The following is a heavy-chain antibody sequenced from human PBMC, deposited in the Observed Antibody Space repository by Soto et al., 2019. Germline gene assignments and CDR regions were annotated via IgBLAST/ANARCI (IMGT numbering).Heavy chain of an antibody. V-gene: IGHV4-39*01. CDR3: ARSNYYIDC. Sequence: SETLSLTCTVSGGSISSSSYYWGWIRQPPGKGLEWIGSIYYSGSTYYNPSLKSRVTISVDTSKNQFSLKLSSVTAADTAVYYCARSNYYIDCWGQGTLVTVSS. D-gene: IGHD3-10*01. CDR2: IYYSGST. CDR1: GGSISSSSYY. J-gene: IGHJ4*02.